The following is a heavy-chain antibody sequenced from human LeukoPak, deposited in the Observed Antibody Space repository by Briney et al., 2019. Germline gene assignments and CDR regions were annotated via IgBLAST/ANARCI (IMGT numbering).Heavy chain of an antibody. J-gene: IGHJ6*02. V-gene: IGHV3-30*04. CDR2: ISYDGSNK. CDR3: ARRSGYHYYYYYYGMDV. Sequence: PGGSLRLSCAASGFTFSSYAMHWVRQAPGKGLEWVAVISYDGSNKYYADSVKGRFTISRNNSKNTLYLQMNSLRAEDTAVYYYARRSGYHYYYYYYGMDVWGQGTTVTVSS. D-gene: IGHD3-3*01. CDR1: GFTFSSYA.